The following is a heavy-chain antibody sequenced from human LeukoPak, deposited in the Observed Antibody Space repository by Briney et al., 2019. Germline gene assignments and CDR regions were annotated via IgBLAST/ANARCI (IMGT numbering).Heavy chain of an antibody. Sequence: SETLSLTCAVYGGSFSGYYWSWIRQPPGKGLEWIGEINHSGSTNYNPSLKSRVTISVDTSKNQFSLKLSSVTAADTAVYYCARGAFDFWSGYRTLRFDPCGQGTLVTVSS. CDR2: INHSGST. V-gene: IGHV4-34*01. CDR1: GGSFSGYY. CDR3: ARGAFDFWSGYRTLRFDP. D-gene: IGHD3-3*01. J-gene: IGHJ5*02.